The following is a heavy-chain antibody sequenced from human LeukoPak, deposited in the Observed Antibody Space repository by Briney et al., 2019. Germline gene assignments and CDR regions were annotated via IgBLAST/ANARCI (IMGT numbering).Heavy chain of an antibody. CDR2: ISSSSYI. CDR3: TAAGFFSGLDP. CDR1: GFTFSSYS. V-gene: IGHV3-21*01. J-gene: IGHJ5*02. Sequence: GGSLRLSCAASGFTFSSYSMNWVRQAPGKGLEWVSSISSSSYIYYADSVKGRFTISRDNAKNSLYLQMNSLRAEDTAVYFCTAAGFFSGLDPWGQGTLVTVSS. D-gene: IGHD6-13*01.